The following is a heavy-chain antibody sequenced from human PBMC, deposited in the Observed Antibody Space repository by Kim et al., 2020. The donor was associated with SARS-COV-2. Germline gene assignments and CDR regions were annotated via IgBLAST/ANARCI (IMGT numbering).Heavy chain of an antibody. CDR2: IIPIFGTA. D-gene: IGHD4-4*01. V-gene: IGHV1-69*13. J-gene: IGHJ6*02. Sequence: SVKVSCKASGGTFSSYAISWVRQAPGQGLEWMGGIIPIFGTANYAQKFQGRVTITADESTSTAYMELSSLRSEDTAVYYCASGLPADYSNYVAPDYYYYYGMDVWGQGTTVTVSS. CDR1: GGTFSSYA. CDR3: ASGLPADYSNYVAPDYYYYYGMDV.